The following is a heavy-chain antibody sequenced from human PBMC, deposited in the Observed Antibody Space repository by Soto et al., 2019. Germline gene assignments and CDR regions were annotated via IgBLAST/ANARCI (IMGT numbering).Heavy chain of an antibody. CDR3: ATSYGSGSSPFDY. J-gene: IGHJ4*02. CDR1: GDTFSFYT. D-gene: IGHD3-10*01. V-gene: IGHV1-69*02. CDR2: VNPILAMS. Sequence: QFQLVQSGAEVKKPGSSVKFSCKAPGDTFSFYTLNWIRQAPGQGFEWVGRVNPILAMSSSAHKFQGRVPMFADNSTGTAYMELRSLRSDDTAVYYCATSYGSGSSPFDYWGQGTLVTVSS.